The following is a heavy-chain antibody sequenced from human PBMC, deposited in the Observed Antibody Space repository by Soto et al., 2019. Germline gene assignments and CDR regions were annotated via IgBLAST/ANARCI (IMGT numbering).Heavy chain of an antibody. CDR2: ISAYNGNT. V-gene: IGHV1-18*04. CDR3: ARDLWFGHRNYYYYGMDV. CDR1: GYSLSGYY. Sequence: QVQLVQSGAEVKKPGASVKVSCKASGYSLSGYYMHWVRQAPGQGLEWMGWISAYNGNTNYAQKLQGRVTMTTDTSTSTAYMELRSLRSDDTAVYYCARDLWFGHRNYYYYGMDVWGQGTTVTVSS. J-gene: IGHJ6*02. D-gene: IGHD3-10*01.